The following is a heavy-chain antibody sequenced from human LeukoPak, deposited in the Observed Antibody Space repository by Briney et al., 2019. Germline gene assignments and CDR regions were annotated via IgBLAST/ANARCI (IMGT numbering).Heavy chain of an antibody. CDR3: ARDSSGWYGAYYYGMDV. D-gene: IGHD6-19*01. CDR1: GDSVSSNSAA. Sequence: SRTLSLTCAISGDSVSSNSAAWNWIRQSPSRGLEWLGRTYYRSKWYNDYAVSVKSRITINPDTSKNQFSLQLNSVTPEDTAVYYCARDSSGWYGAYYYGMDVWGQGTTVTVSS. CDR2: TYYRSKWYN. J-gene: IGHJ6*02. V-gene: IGHV6-1*01.